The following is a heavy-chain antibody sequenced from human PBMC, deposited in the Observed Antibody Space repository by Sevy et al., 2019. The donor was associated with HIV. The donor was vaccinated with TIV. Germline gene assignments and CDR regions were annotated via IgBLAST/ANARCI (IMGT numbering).Heavy chain of an antibody. Sequence: GGSLRLSCIGSGFSFSYYGIHWVRQFPGKGLDWVALTSHDGINEYYADSVKGRFTISRDNSKNTVYLEMNSLRNEDTAIYFCANAYSGSYSHSYLYALDVWGQGTTVTVSS. D-gene: IGHD1-26*01. J-gene: IGHJ6*02. V-gene: IGHV3-30*18. CDR1: GFSFSYYG. CDR2: TSHDGINE. CDR3: ANAYSGSYSHSYLYALDV.